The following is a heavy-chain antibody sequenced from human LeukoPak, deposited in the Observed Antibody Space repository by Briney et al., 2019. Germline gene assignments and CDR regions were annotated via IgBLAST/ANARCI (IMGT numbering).Heavy chain of an antibody. CDR2: IDRSSTTI. Sequence: GGSLRLSCVASGFTFSSYGTNWVRQAPGKGLEWVSYIDRSSTTIKYADSVKGRFTISRDNAKNSLFLQMNTLRADDTALYYCAREDIDVWGQGTTDTVSS. CDR1: GFTFSSYG. J-gene: IGHJ6*02. CDR3: AREDIDV. V-gene: IGHV3-48*04.